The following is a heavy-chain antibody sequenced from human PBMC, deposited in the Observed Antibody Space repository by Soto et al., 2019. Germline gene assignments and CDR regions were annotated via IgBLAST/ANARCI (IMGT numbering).Heavy chain of an antibody. CDR3: ARALAYCGGDCYFDY. CDR2: IIPILGIA. CDR1: GGTFSSYT. V-gene: IGHV1-69*02. Sequence: QVQLVQSGAEVKKPGSSVKVSCKASGGTFSSYTISWVRQAPGQGLEWMGRIIPILGIANYAQKFQGRVTITADKSTSTAYMELSSLRSEDTAVYYCARALAYCGGDCYFDYWGQGTLVTVSS. D-gene: IGHD2-21*02. J-gene: IGHJ4*02.